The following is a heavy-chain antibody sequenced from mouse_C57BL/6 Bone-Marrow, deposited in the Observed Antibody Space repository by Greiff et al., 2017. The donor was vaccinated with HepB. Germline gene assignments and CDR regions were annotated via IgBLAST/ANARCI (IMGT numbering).Heavy chain of an antibody. CDR2: ISYDGSN. V-gene: IGHV3-6*01. J-gene: IGHJ3*01. CDR3: ARGSSGAWFAY. D-gene: IGHD1-1*01. CDR1: GYSITSGYY. Sequence: EVQLVESGPGLVKPSQSLSLTCSVTGYSITSGYYWNWIRQFPGNKLEWMGYISYDGSNNYNPSLKNRISITRDTSKNQFFLKLNSVTTEDTATYYCARGSSGAWFAYWGQGTLVTVSA.